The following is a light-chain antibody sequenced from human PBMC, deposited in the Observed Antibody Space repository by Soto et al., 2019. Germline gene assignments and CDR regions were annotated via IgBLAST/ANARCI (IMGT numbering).Light chain of an antibody. J-gene: IGLJ3*02. CDR3: CSYAGSDTLG. CDR2: DVS. Sequence: QSALTQPRSVSGSPGQSVTISCTGTSSDVGTYNYVSWYQQHPGKVPKLMIYDVSRRPSGVPDRFSGSKSGNTASLTISGLQADDEADYYCCSYAGSDTLGFGGGTKVTVL. V-gene: IGLV2-11*01. CDR1: SSDVGTYNY.